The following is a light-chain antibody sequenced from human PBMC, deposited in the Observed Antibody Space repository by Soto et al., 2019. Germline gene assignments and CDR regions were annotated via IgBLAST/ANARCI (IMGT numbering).Light chain of an antibody. J-gene: IGKJ1*01. CDR3: QAWT. CDR1: QSVSSNY. V-gene: IGKV3-20*01. CDR2: GAS. Sequence: EIVLTQSPGTLSFSRGERATLSCRASQSVSSNYLAWYQQKPGQAPRLLIYGASSRATGIPDRFSGSGSGTDFTLTISRLGPEDFAVYYCQAWTFGQGTKVEIK.